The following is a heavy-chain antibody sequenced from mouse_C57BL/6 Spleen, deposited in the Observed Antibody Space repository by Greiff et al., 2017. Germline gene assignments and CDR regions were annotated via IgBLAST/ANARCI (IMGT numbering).Heavy chain of an antibody. CDR2: IDPSDSYT. J-gene: IGHJ3*01. CDR3: ARGATVVATEGFAY. CDR1: GYTFTSYW. D-gene: IGHD1-1*01. V-gene: IGHV1-59*01. Sequence: VKLKQPGAELVRPGTSVKLSCKASGYTFTSYWMHWVKQRPGQGLEWIGVIDPSDSYTNYNQKFKGKATLTVDTSSSTAYMQLSSLTSEDSAVYYCARGATVVATEGFAYWGQGTLVTVSA.